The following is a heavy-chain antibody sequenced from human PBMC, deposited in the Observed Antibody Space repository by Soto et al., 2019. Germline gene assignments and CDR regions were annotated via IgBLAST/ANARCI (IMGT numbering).Heavy chain of an antibody. CDR2: IDPSDSYT. Sequence: PGESLKISCKGSGYSFTSYWISWVRQMPGKGLEWMGRIDPSDSYTNYSPSFQGHVTISADKSISTAYLQWSSLKASDTAMYYCARHRAPFVDFWSGYYGAWFDPWGQGTLVTVSS. J-gene: IGHJ5*02. CDR1: GYSFTSYW. V-gene: IGHV5-10-1*01. CDR3: ARHRAPFVDFWSGYYGAWFDP. D-gene: IGHD3-3*01.